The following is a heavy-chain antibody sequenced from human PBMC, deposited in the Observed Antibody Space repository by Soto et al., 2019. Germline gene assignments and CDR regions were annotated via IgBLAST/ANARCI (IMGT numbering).Heavy chain of an antibody. CDR1: GFTFNNFA. V-gene: IGHV3-23*01. D-gene: IGHD3-9*01. Sequence: EVHLLGSGGDLVKPGGSLRLSCEVSGFTFNNFAMSWVRQSPGKGLEWVSTISSDGDLRHYVESVKGRFTISRDNSKSSLFLQMSSLRAEDTALYFCAKVRQRFLDILTGATNFDSWGQGTLVTVSS. J-gene: IGHJ4*02. CDR2: ISSDGDLR. CDR3: AKVRQRFLDILTGATNFDS.